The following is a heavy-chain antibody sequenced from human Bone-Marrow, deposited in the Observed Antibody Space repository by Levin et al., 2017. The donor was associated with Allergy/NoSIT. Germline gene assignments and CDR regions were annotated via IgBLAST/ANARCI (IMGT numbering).Heavy chain of an antibody. V-gene: IGHV3-23*01. J-gene: IGHJ2*01. CDR1: GFMFSSCT. CDR3: AKGQYSSGWLLGSYWYFDV. D-gene: IGHD6-13*01. CDR2: ISGSGGSP. Sequence: GGSLRLSCAASGFMFSSCTMSWVRQAPGKGLEWVSAISGSGGSPYYADSVKGRVTISRDNSKNTLYRQMNSLRAEDTAVYFCAKGQYSSGWLLGSYWYFDVWGRGTLVTVSS.